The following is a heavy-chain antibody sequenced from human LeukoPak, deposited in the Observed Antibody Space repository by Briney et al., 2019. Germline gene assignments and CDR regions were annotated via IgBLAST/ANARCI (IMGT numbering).Heavy chain of an antibody. CDR2: INPNSGGT. V-gene: IGHV1-2*02. Sequence: GASVKVSCKASGYTFTSYDINWVRQAPGQGLEWMGWINPNSGGTNYAQKFQGRVTMTRDTSISTAYMELSRLRSDDTAVYYCAREHCSGGSCYSLAFDIWGQGTMVTVSS. D-gene: IGHD2-15*01. J-gene: IGHJ3*02. CDR3: AREHCSGGSCYSLAFDI. CDR1: GYTFTSYD.